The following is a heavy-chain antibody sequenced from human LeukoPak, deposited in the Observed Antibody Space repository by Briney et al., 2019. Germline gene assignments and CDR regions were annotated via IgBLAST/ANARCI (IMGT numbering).Heavy chain of an antibody. V-gene: IGHV3-7*04. CDR3: AMVRGDYYFDY. CDR2: VNQDGSDK. Sequence: GGSLRLSCAASGFIFSSYWMSWVRQAPGEGLEWVANVNQDGSDKYYLDSVKGRFTISRSNAKNSLYLQMNSLRGEDTAVYYCAMVRGDYYFDYWGQGTLVTVSS. CDR1: GFIFSSYW. D-gene: IGHD3-10*01. J-gene: IGHJ4*02.